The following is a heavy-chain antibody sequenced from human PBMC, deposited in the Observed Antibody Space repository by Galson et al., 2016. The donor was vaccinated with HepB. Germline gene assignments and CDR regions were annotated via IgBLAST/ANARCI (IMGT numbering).Heavy chain of an antibody. Sequence: SLRLSCAVSGFTFSLYGMHWVRQAPGKGLMWVSQISGDGNTAAYADSIEGRFTISRDNAKNILYLQMVRLTADETAVYYCARADVGASFYWGQGILVTVSS. J-gene: IGHJ4*02. V-gene: IGHV3-74*01. CDR3: ARADVGASFY. CDR1: GFTFSLYG. CDR2: ISGDGNTA. D-gene: IGHD1-26*01.